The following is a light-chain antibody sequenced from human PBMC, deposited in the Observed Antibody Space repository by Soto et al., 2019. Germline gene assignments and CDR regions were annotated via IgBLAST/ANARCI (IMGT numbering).Light chain of an antibody. Sequence: IVLRHSQATLSVSPGERATLSGRASQSVSSNLAWYQQKPGQAPRLLIYGASTRATGIPARFSGSGSGADFTLTISSLQPEDFATYYCQQSYSTPQTSGQRAKVDIK. V-gene: IGKV3-15*01. CDR2: GAS. CDR1: QSVSSN. CDR3: QQSYSTPQT. J-gene: IGKJ1*01.